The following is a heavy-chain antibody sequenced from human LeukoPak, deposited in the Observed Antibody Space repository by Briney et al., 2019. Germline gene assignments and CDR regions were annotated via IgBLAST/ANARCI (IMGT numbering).Heavy chain of an antibody. V-gene: IGHV4-34*01. CDR2: INHSRST. J-gene: IGHJ5*02. Sequence: GSLRLSCAASGFTFSNYVMSWVRQSPGKGLEWIGEINHSRSTNYNPSLKSRVTISVDTSKNQFSLKLSSVTAADTAVYYCARGRFGTVTNLAWFDPWGQGTLVTVSS. CDR3: ARGRFGTVTNLAWFDP. CDR1: GFTFSNYV. D-gene: IGHD4-17*01.